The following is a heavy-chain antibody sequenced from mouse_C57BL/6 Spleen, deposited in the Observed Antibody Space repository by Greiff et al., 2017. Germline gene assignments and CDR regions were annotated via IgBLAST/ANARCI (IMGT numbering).Heavy chain of an antibody. CDR3: ARFPDYYGSRIAMDY. Sequence: EVQLQQSGPELVKPGASVKISCKASGYSFTGYYMNWVKQSPEKSLEWIGEINPSTGGTTYNQKFKAKATLTVDKSSSTAYMQLKSLTSEDSAVYYCARFPDYYGSRIAMDYWGQGTSVTVSS. CDR1: GYSFTGYY. CDR2: INPSTGGT. D-gene: IGHD1-1*01. V-gene: IGHV1-42*01. J-gene: IGHJ4*01.